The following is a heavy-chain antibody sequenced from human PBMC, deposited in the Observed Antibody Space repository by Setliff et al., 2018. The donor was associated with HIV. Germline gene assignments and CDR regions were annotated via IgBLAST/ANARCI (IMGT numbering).Heavy chain of an antibody. D-gene: IGHD6-25*01. V-gene: IGHV4-30-4*01. CDR3: ARMSISASVYFDY. J-gene: IGHJ4*02. CDR2: IYHTGAT. CDR1: GGSISSDDHY. Sequence: SETLSLTCSVSGGSISSDDHYWSWIRQPPGKGLEWIGYIYHTGATYYKSSLESRLTISVDTSKNQFSLKLNSVTAADTAVYFCARMSISASVYFDYWGQGSQVTVSS.